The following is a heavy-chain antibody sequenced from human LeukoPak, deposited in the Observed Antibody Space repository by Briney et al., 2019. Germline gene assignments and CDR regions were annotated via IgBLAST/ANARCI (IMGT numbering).Heavy chain of an antibody. Sequence: AAVKVSCKASGYTFTSYDINWVRQATGQGLEWMGWMNPNSGNTGYAQKFQGRVTMTRNTSTSTAYMELSSLRSEDTAVYYCATSARGWLRLFVYWGQGTLVTVSS. CDR3: ATSARGWLRLFVY. CDR1: GYTFTSYD. V-gene: IGHV1-8*01. D-gene: IGHD5-12*01. CDR2: MNPNSGNT. J-gene: IGHJ4*02.